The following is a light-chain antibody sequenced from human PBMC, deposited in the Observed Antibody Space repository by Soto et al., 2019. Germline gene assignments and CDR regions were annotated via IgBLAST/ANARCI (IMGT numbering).Light chain of an antibody. J-gene: IGKJ3*01. CDR2: AAF. CDR1: QGISNY. V-gene: IGKV1-27*01. CDR3: QTYDSVPPA. Sequence: DIQMTQSPSSLSASVGDRVTITCRASQGISNYLAWYQQKPGRVPKLLIYAAFTLQSGVPSRFSGSGSGTDFTLYISSLQPEDVSTYYGQTYDSVPPAFGLGTKVEIK.